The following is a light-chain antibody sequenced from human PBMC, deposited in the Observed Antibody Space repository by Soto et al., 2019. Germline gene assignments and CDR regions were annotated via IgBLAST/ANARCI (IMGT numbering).Light chain of an antibody. CDR3: MQGTHWPIT. CDR1: HSLLRSNGYNY. Sequence: EIVMTQSPLSLAVTPGEPAYISCRSSHSLLRSNGYNYLDWYLQEPGQSPQLLIYLGSNRASGVPDKFSGSGSGTDFALKISRVEAGDVGVYYCMQGTHWPITFGQGTRLEIK. V-gene: IGKV2-28*01. J-gene: IGKJ5*01. CDR2: LGS.